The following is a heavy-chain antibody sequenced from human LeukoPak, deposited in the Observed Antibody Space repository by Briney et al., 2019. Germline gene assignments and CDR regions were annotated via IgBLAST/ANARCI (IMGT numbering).Heavy chain of an antibody. J-gene: IGHJ4*02. V-gene: IGHV4-34*01. CDR2: INHSGST. D-gene: IGHD3-10*01. Sequence: PSETLSLTCAVYGGSFSGYYWSWIRQPPGKGLEWIGEINHSGSTNYNPSLKSRVTISVDTSKNQFSLKLSSVPAADTAVYYCARATESGSGSYTRFDYWGQGTLVTVFS. CDR1: GGSFSGYY. CDR3: ARATESGSGSYTRFDY.